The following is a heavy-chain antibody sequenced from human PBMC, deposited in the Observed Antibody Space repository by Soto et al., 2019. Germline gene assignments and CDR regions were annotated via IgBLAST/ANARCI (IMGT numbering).Heavy chain of an antibody. CDR2: IYPGDSDT. CDR3: VILALGKFDF. CDR1: GYSFTSYW. V-gene: IGHV5-51*01. J-gene: IGHJ4*02. D-gene: IGHD1-26*01. Sequence: GESLKISCKGSGYSFTSYWIGWVRQMPGKGLEWMAIIYPGDSDTKYSPSFQGRFTISRDNSRNRLYLQMNSLRAEDTALYYCVILALGKFDFWGQGTLVTVSS.